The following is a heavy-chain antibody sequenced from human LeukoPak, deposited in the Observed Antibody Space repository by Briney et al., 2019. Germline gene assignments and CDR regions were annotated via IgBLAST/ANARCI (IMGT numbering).Heavy chain of an antibody. Sequence: PSGTLSLTCAVSGGSNTSNNLWSWVRQPPGKGLEWIGEIYHSGSTNYNPSLKSRVTISVDTSKNQFSLKLSSVTAADTAVYYCAREHRNAFDIWGQGTMVTVSS. CDR2: IYHSGST. V-gene: IGHV4-4*02. J-gene: IGHJ3*02. CDR1: GGSNTSNNL. CDR3: AREHRNAFDI.